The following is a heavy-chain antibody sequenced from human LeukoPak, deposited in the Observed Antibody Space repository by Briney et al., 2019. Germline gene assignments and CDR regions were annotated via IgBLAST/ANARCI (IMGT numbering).Heavy chain of an antibody. Sequence: GESLKISCKGSGYSFANNWIAWVRQMPGKGLEWMGIILPADSDIRYSPSFQGQVTISADKSINTAHLQWSSLKASDTAIYYCARLKAYCGGDCYSGLDPWGQGILATVSS. V-gene: IGHV5-51*01. CDR3: ARLKAYCGGDCYSGLDP. J-gene: IGHJ5*02. CDR1: GYSFANNW. CDR2: ILPADSDI. D-gene: IGHD2-21*02.